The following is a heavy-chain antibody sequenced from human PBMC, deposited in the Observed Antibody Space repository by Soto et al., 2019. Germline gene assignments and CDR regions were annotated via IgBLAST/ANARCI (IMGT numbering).Heavy chain of an antibody. Sequence: EVPLVESGGGLVQPGGSLRLSCAASGFTFSSYWMHWVRQAPGKGLVWVSRISINGGSTSYADSVKGRFTISRDNAKNTLYLQMNSLRAEDTAVYYCASGGVAGSGTYYNDNWGRGTLVTVSS. J-gene: IGHJ4*02. V-gene: IGHV3-74*01. CDR1: GFTFSSYW. CDR3: ASGGVAGSGTYYNDN. D-gene: IGHD3-10*01. CDR2: ISINGGST.